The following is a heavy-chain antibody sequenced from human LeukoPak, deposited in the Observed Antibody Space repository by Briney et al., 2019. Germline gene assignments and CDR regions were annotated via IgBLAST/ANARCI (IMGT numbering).Heavy chain of an antibody. CDR3: ARRDSHNSFGV. D-gene: IGHD2-21*02. CDR1: GGSFSGYY. Sequence: SETLSLTCAVYGGSFSGYYWSWIRQPPGKGLEWIGEINHSGSTNYNPSLKSRVTISVDTSKNQLSLKLSSVTAADTAVYYCARRDSHNSFGVWGQGTMVTVSS. J-gene: IGHJ3*01. V-gene: IGHV4-34*01. CDR2: INHSGST.